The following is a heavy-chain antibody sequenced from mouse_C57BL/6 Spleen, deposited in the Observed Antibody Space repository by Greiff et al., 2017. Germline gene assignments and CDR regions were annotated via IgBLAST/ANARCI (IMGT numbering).Heavy chain of an antibody. D-gene: IGHD1-1*01. CDR1: GFSFTSYG. CDR3: ARSGDYYGSIGFDY. V-gene: IGHV2-2*01. CDR2: IWSGGST. Sequence: QVQLQQSGPGLVQPSQSLSITCTVSGFSFTSYGVPWVRQSPGKGLEWLGVIWSGGSTYYNAAFISRLSISKDNSKSQVFFKMNSLQADDTAIYYCARSGDYYGSIGFDYWGQGTTLTVSS. J-gene: IGHJ2*01.